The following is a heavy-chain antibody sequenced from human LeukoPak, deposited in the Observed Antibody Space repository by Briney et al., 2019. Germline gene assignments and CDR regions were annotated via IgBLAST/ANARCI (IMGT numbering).Heavy chain of an antibody. D-gene: IGHD6-13*01. CDR2: IKQVGSEK. V-gene: IGHV3-7*01. J-gene: IGHJ4*02. Sequence: GGSLRLSCAASGFTFSSYWMSWVRQAPGKGLEWVANIKQVGSEKYYVDSVKGRFTISRDNAKNSLYLQMNSLRAEDTAVYYCARGGYSSSWYLSYYFDYWGQGTLVTVSS. CDR1: GFTFSSYW. CDR3: ARGGYSSSWYLSYYFDY.